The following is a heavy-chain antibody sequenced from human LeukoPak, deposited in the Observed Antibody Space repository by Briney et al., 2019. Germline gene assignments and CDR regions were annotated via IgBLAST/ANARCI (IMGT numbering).Heavy chain of an antibody. D-gene: IGHD6-19*01. CDR2: ISGRGGST. CDR3: AKVDYSSGWPYYYGVDV. CDR1: GFTFSSYA. J-gene: IGHJ6*02. V-gene: IGHV3-23*01. Sequence: GGSLRLSCAASGFTFSSYAMSWVRQAPGKGLEWVSGISGRGGSTYYADSVKGRFTISRDNSKSTLYLQMDSLRAEDTAVYYCAKVDYSSGWPYYYGVDVWGQGTTVTVSS.